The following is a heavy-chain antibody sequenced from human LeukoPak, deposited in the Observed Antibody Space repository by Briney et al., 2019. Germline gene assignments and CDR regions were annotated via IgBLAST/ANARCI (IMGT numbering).Heavy chain of an antibody. Sequence: ASVKVSCKASGYTFTSYYMHWVRQAPGQGLEWMGIINPSGGSTSYAHKFNGRVTITRDTSTNTVYMELSSLRSEDTAVYYCARDILPSYSGYDRTLPDYWGQGTRVTVSS. CDR2: INPSGGST. CDR1: GYTFTSYY. D-gene: IGHD5-12*01. CDR3: ARDILPSYSGYDRTLPDY. J-gene: IGHJ4*02. V-gene: IGHV1-46*01.